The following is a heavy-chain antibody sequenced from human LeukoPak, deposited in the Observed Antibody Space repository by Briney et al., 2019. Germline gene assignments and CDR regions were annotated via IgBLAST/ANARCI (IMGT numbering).Heavy chain of an antibody. Sequence: GGSLRLSCAASGFTFSSYWMSWVRQAPGKGLEWVANIKQDGSEKYYADSVKGRFTISRDNAKNSLYLQMNSLRAEDTAVYYCARDKKYCSGGSCYPRYYMDVWGKGTTVTVSS. CDR1: GFTFSSYW. J-gene: IGHJ6*03. D-gene: IGHD2-15*01. CDR3: ARDKKYCSGGSCYPRYYMDV. CDR2: IKQDGSEK. V-gene: IGHV3-7*01.